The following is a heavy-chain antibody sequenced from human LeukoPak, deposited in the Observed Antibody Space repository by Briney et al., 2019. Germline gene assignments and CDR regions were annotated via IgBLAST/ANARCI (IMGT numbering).Heavy chain of an antibody. V-gene: IGHV3-53*01. J-gene: IGHJ6*03. CDR1: GFTVSSNY. D-gene: IGHD6-13*01. CDR2: IYSGGST. CDR3: ARGGIPSYYYYMDV. Sequence: GGSLRLSCAASGFTVSSNYMSWVRQAPGKGLEWVSGIYSGGSTYYADSVKGRFTISRDNSKNTLYLQMNSLRAEDTAVYYCARGGIPSYYYYMDVWGKGTTVTVSS.